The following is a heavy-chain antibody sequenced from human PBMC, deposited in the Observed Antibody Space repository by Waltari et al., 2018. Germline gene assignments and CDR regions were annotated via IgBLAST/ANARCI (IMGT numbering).Heavy chain of an antibody. J-gene: IGHJ4*02. CDR2: IYHSGST. CDR1: GYSISSGYY. D-gene: IGHD5-12*01. Sequence: QVQLQESGPGLVKPSETLSLSCAISGYSISSGYYWGWIRQPPGKGLEWIGSIYHSGSTYYNPSLKSRVIISVDTAKNQFSLKRSSVTAADTAVYYCARLPYSGFDYYFDYWGQGTLVTVSS. V-gene: IGHV4-38-2*01. CDR3: ARLPYSGFDYYFDY.